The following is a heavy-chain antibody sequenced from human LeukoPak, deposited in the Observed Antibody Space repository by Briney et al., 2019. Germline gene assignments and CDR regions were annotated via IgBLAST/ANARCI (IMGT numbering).Heavy chain of an antibody. CDR3: ARGGHSSFDY. CDR1: GFTFSNFW. CDR2: ITSDGSNI. V-gene: IGHV3-74*01. Sequence: GGSLRLSCAASGFTFSNFWLHWVRQAPGKGLEWVSRITSDGSNINYADSVQGRFTISRDNAKNTLYLQMNSLRAEDTAVYFCARGGHSSFDYWGQGALVTVSS. D-gene: IGHD3-16*01. J-gene: IGHJ4*02.